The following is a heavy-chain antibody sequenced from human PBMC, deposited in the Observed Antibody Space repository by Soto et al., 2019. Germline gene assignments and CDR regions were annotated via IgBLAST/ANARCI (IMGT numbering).Heavy chain of an antibody. CDR2: ISAYNGNT. CDR1: GYTFTSYG. V-gene: IGHV1-18*01. J-gene: IGHJ4*02. Sequence: QVQLVQSGAEVKKPGASVKVSCKASGYTFTSYGISWVRQAPGQGLEWMGWISAYNGNTNYAQKLQGRVTMTTDTSTSTAYMELRSLRSDDTAVYYCARAPRDPITMVRGVIVNFDYWGQGTLVTVSS. D-gene: IGHD3-10*01. CDR3: ARAPRDPITMVRGVIVNFDY.